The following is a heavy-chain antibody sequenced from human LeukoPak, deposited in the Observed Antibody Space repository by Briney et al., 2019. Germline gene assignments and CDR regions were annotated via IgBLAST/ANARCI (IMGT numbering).Heavy chain of an antibody. J-gene: IGHJ4*02. CDR3: ARGYYNFWSAYGY. CDR1: GFTFSDYY. CDR2: ISSSGSAI. D-gene: IGHD3-3*01. V-gene: IGHV3-11*04. Sequence: GGSLRLSCAASGFTFSDYYMTWIRQAPGKGLEWVSYISSSGSAIYYADSVKGRFTISRDNAKNSLYLQVNSLRAEDTAVYYCARGYYNFWSAYGYWGQGTLVTVSS.